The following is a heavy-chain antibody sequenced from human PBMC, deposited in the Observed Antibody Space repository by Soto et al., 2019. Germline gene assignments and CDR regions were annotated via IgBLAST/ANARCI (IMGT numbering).Heavy chain of an antibody. Sequence: GGSLRLSCSAPGFPFSRFAIHWVRQAPGKGLVYVSGISFNGGDTYHADSVKGRFSISRDNSKNTVYLQMSSLRAEDTAVYYCVKDGAVTFSGWFFDYWGQGTPVTAPQ. V-gene: IGHV3-64D*06. CDR3: VKDGAVTFSGWFFDY. D-gene: IGHD4-4*01. CDR1: GFPFSRFA. J-gene: IGHJ4*02. CDR2: ISFNGGDT.